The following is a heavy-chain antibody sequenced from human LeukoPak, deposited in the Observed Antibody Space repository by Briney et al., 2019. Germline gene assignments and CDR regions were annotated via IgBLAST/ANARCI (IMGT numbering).Heavy chain of an antibody. CDR1: GYTFTSYA. CDR3: ARDRYGDGFAHLDY. CDR2: ITPSGGT. V-gene: IGHV1-2*02. J-gene: IGHJ4*02. D-gene: IGHD5-24*01. Sequence: ASVKVSCKASGYTFTSYAIHWVRPAPGRGLEWMGWITPSGGTNYPQKFQGRVAITWDTSITTAYIDLSRLTSDDTAVYYCARDRYGDGFAHLDYWGQGALVTVSS.